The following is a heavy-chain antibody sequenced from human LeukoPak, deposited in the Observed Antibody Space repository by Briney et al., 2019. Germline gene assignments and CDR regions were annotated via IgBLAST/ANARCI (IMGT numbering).Heavy chain of an antibody. CDR3: ARFRIVVVPAAIQPGAFDI. V-gene: IGHV5-51*01. J-gene: IGHJ3*02. Sequence: GESLKISCKGSGYSFTSYWIGWVRQMPGKGLEWMGIIYPGDSDTRYSPSFQGQVTISADKSISTAYLQWSSLKASDTAMYYCARFRIVVVPAAIQPGAFDIWGQGTMVTVSS. CDR2: IYPGDSDT. CDR1: GYSFTSYW. D-gene: IGHD2-2*01.